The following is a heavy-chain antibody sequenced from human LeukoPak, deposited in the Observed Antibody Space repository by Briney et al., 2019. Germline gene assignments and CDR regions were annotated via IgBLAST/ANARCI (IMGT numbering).Heavy chain of an antibody. J-gene: IGHJ4*02. Sequence: SETLSLTCTVSGGSISSSSYYWGWIRQPPGKGLEWIGSIYYSGSTYYNPSLKSRVTISVDTSKNQFSLKLSSVTAADTAVYYCARGPAMVVRGVIKNLRRARFDYWGQGTLVTVSS. V-gene: IGHV4-39*07. CDR1: GGSISSSSYY. D-gene: IGHD3-10*01. CDR3: ARGPAMVVRGVIKNLRRARFDY. CDR2: IYYSGST.